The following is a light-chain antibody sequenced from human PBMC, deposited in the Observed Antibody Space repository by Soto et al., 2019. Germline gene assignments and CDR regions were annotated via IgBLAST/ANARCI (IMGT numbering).Light chain of an antibody. CDR3: SSYTSSYTWV. CDR2: GVS. V-gene: IGLV2-14*03. Sequence: QAVLTQPASVSGSPGQSITISCTGTSNDVGGYNYVSWYQQHPGKAPKLLIYGVSDRPSGVSNRFSGSKSGNAASLTISGLQAEDEGDYYCSSYTSSYTWVFGGGTQLTVL. J-gene: IGLJ3*02. CDR1: SNDVGGYNY.